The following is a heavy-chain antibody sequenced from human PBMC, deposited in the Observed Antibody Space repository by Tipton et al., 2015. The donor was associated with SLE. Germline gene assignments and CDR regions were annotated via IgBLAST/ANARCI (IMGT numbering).Heavy chain of an antibody. CDR2: ISWNSGRR. CDR1: GFTFDDYD. V-gene: IGHV3-9*01. CDR3: AKISFGDYPDD. J-gene: IGHJ4*02. Sequence: SLRLSCAASGFTFDDYDMHWVRQAPGKGLEWVSGISWNSGRRDYADSVKGRFTISRDDSKNALFLQMNSLRPEDTAVYYCAKISFGDYPDDWGQGTLVTVSS. D-gene: IGHD4-17*01.